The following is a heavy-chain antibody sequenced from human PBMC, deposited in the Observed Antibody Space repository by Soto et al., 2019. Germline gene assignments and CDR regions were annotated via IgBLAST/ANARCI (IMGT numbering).Heavy chain of an antibody. CDR3: ARTYYDFWSGYSPLYYFDY. J-gene: IGHJ4*02. D-gene: IGHD3-3*01. V-gene: IGHV4-31*03. Sequence: PSETLSLTCTVSGGSISSGGYYWIWIRQHPGKGLEWIGYIYYSGSTYYNPSLKSRVTISVDTSKNQFSLKLSSVTAADTAVYYCARTYYDFWSGYSPLYYFDYWGQGTLVTVSS. CDR1: GGSISSGGYY. CDR2: IYYSGST.